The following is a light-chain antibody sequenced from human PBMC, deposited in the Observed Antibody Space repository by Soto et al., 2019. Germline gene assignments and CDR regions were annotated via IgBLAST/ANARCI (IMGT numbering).Light chain of an antibody. CDR2: KAS. CDR1: QSISSY. Sequence: DIQMTQSPSSLSASVGDRVTITCRASQSISSYLNWYQQKPGKAPKLLIYKASSLESGVPSRFSGSGSGTEFTLTISSLQPDDFATYYCQQYYSYPLTFGGGTKVDIK. CDR3: QQYYSYPLT. V-gene: IGKV1-5*03. J-gene: IGKJ4*01.